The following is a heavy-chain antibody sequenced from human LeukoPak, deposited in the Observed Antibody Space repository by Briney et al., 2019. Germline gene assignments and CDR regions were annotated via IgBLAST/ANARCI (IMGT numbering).Heavy chain of an antibody. CDR1: GFTFSGYG. V-gene: IGHV3-48*02. J-gene: IGHJ4*01. CDR3: ARDYGYCRGNTCYASFDY. CDR2: ISNGNTE. D-gene: IGHD2-2*01. Sequence: GGFLRLSCAASGFTFSGYGINWARLAPGKGREWVSMISNGNTEHYADSVKGRFTVSRDNARNSAYLQMNSLRDEDTAMYYCARDYGYCRGNTCYASFDYWGHGTLVTVSS.